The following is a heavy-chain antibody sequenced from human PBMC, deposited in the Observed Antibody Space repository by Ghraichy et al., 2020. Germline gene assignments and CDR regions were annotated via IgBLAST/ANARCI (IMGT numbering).Heavy chain of an antibody. J-gene: IGHJ4*02. CDR2: INVGNGNT. Sequence: VSCKASGYTFTTYAMHWVRQAPGHRLEWMGWINVGNGNTKYSQKFQGRVTLTSDTSASTAYMELSSLRSEDTAVYYCARVLGSVTGTAEDYWGQGTLVTVSS. D-gene: IGHD1-7*01. V-gene: IGHV1-3*01. CDR3: ARVLGSVTGTAEDY. CDR1: GYTFTTYA.